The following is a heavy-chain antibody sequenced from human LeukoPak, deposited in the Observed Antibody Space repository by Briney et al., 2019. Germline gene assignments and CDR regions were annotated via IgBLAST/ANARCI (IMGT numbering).Heavy chain of an antibody. V-gene: IGHV3-11*01. D-gene: IGHD1-26*01. CDR1: GFTFSDYY. Sequence: GGSLRLSCAAFGFTFSDYYMTWIRQTPGKGLEWVSYITGSGSTINYADSVKGRFSISRDNAKNSVYLQMNSLRVEDTAVYYCARGYAGGSPYTFDYWGQGALVTVSS. CDR3: ARGYAGGSPYTFDY. CDR2: ITGSGSTI. J-gene: IGHJ4*02.